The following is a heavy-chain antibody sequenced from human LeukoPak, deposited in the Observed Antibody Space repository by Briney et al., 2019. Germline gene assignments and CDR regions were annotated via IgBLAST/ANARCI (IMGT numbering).Heavy chain of an antibody. CDR1: GFTFSNYA. V-gene: IGHV3-30*18. D-gene: IGHD5-12*01. CDR3: AKGRGVATI. Sequence: PGGSLRLSCAASGFTFSNYAMSWVRQAPGKGLEWVAVISYDGSNKYYADSVKGRFTISRDNSKNTLYLQMNSLRAEDTAVYYCAKGRGVATIWGQGTLVTVSS. CDR2: ISYDGSNK. J-gene: IGHJ4*02.